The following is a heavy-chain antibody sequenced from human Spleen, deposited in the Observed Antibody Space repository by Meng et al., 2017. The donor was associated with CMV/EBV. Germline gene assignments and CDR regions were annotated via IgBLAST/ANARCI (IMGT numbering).Heavy chain of an antibody. CDR3: ARTPYSNYATYFDY. CDR2: ISAYNGNT. V-gene: IGHV1-18*01. D-gene: IGHD4-11*01. J-gene: IGHJ4*02. Sequence: QVQLVHAGAEVKQPGASVKVSCKASGYTFTSYGISWVRQAPGQGLEWMGWISAYNGNTNYAQKLQGRVTMTTDTSTSTAYMELRSLRSDDTAVYYCARTPYSNYATYFDYWGQGTLVTVSS. CDR1: GYTFTSYG.